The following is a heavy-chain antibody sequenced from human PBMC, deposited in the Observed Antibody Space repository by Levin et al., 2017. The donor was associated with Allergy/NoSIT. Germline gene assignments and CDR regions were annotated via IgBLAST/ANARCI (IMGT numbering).Heavy chain of an antibody. CDR3: ARHLPPPYDYFDY. D-gene: IGHD3-16*01. CDR2: IYYSGST. CDR1: GGSISSSSYY. V-gene: IGHV4-39*01. J-gene: IGHJ4*02. Sequence: SSQTLSLTCTVSGGSISSSSYYWGWIRQPPGKGLEWIGSIYYSGSTYYNPSLKSRATISVDTSKNQFSLKLSSVTAADTAVYYCARHLPPPYDYFDYWGQGTLVTVSS.